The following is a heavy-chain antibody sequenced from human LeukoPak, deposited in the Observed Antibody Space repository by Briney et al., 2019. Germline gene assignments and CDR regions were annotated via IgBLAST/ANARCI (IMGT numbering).Heavy chain of an antibody. CDR3: ARDPESYSGYDFDF. CDR2: IWYAGSNK. D-gene: IGHD5-12*01. V-gene: IGHV3-33*01. J-gene: IGHJ4*02. CDR1: GFIFNSYG. Sequence: GESLRLSCVASGFIFNSYGMHWVRQAPGKGLEWVAGIWYAGSNKYYADSVEGRFTISRDNSKNTLYLQMNSLRAEDTAVYYCARDPESYSGYDFDFWGQGTLVTVSS.